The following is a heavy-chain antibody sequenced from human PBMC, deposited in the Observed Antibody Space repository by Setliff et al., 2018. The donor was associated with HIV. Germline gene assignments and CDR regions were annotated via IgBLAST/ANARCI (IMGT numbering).Heavy chain of an antibody. CDR1: GFTFSGHW. J-gene: IGHJ4*02. CDR3: VRSGIILGITPWY. CDR2: IKQDGSET. Sequence: GESLKISCATSGFTFSGHWMTWVRQAPGKGLEWVANIKQDGSETYYLDSVRGRFTISRDNAKGALYLRMNSLRAEDTAMYYCVRSGIILGITPWYWGQGTLVTVSS. V-gene: IGHV3-7*01. D-gene: IGHD3-22*01.